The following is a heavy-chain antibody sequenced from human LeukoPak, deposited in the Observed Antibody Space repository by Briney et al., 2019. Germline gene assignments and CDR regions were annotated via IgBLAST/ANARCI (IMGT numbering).Heavy chain of an antibody. D-gene: IGHD5-12*01. J-gene: IGHJ4*02. CDR3: AVKGGYNDWDAPFDY. CDR1: GFTFSSYW. V-gene: IGHV3-74*01. Sequence: GGSLRLSCAASGFTFSSYWMHWVRHAPGKGLVWVSRINGDGSSTSYADSVKGRFTISRDNAKKSLYLQMSSLGAEDTAVHHCAVKGGYNDWDAPFDYWGQGTLVTVSS. CDR2: INGDGSST.